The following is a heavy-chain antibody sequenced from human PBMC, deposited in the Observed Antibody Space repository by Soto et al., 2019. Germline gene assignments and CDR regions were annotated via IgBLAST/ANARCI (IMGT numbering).Heavy chain of an antibody. V-gene: IGHV4-4*02. Sequence: SETLSLTCTVSGASITGSDWWSWVRQTPEKGLEWIGEIYRSGTTNYHPSLKSRVTISQDKSKNQFSLNLTSVTAADTAVYSCVRMSVVGYFDYWGRGSLVTVSS. D-gene: IGHD3-22*01. CDR1: GASITGSDW. J-gene: IGHJ4*02. CDR2: IYRSGTT. CDR3: VRMSVVGYFDY.